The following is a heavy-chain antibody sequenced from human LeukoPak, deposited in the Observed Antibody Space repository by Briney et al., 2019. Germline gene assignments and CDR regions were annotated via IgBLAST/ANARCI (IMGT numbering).Heavy chain of an antibody. D-gene: IGHD6-19*01. CDR3: ARGRRVAGTHYYYGMDV. J-gene: IGHJ6*02. CDR2: IIPIFGTA. V-gene: IGHV1-69*05. Sequence: ASVKVSCKASGGTFSSYAISWVRQAPGQGLEWMGGIIPIFGTANYAQKLQGTVTMTTDTSTSTAYMELRSLRSDDTAVYYCARGRRVAGTHYYYGMDVWGQGTTVTVSS. CDR1: GGTFSSYA.